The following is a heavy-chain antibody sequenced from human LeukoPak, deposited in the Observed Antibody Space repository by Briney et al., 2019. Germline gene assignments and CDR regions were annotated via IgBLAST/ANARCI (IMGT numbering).Heavy chain of an antibody. D-gene: IGHD3-16*01. CDR2: ISSSGSTI. J-gene: IGHJ4*02. CDR3: AKGYYDYVWGSYYFDY. CDR1: GFTFSSYE. V-gene: IGHV3-48*03. Sequence: GGSLRLSCAASGFTFSSYEMNWVRQAPGKGLEWVSYISSSGSTIYYADSVKGRFTISRDNSRDTLYLQMNSLRAEDTAVYYCAKGYYDYVWGSYYFDYWGQGTLVTVSS.